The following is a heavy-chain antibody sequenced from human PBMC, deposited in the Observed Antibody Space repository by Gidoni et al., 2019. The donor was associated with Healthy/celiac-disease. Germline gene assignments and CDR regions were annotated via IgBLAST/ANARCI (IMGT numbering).Heavy chain of an antibody. D-gene: IGHD6-6*01. CDR2: IYWDDDK. V-gene: IGHV2-5*02. J-gene: IGHJ5*02. CDR3: AHTSPRSSLGYNWFDP. Sequence: QITLKESGPTLVKPTQTLTLTCTFSGFSLSTSGVGVGWIRQPPGKALEWLALIYWDDDKRYSPSLKSRLTITKDTSKNQVVLTMTNMDPVDTATYYCAHTSPRSSLGYNWFDPWGQGTLVTVSS. CDR1: GFSLSTSGVG.